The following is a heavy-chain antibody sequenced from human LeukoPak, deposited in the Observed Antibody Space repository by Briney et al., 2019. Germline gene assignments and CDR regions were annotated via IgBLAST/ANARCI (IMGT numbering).Heavy chain of an antibody. V-gene: IGHV4-4*07. J-gene: IGHJ6*03. D-gene: IGHD5-18*01. CDR3: VGIQLWSNFYYYMDV. Sequence: VKPSETLSLTCTVSGGSINNYYWSWIRQPAGKGLEWIGRIYSSGSTNYNPSPKSRVTISVDKSKNQFSLKVNSVTAADTAVYYCVGIQLWSNFYYYMDVWGKGTTVTVSS. CDR2: IYSSGST. CDR1: GGSINNYY.